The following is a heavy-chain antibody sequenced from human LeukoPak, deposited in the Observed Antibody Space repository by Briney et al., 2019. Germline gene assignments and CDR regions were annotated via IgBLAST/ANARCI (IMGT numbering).Heavy chain of an antibody. CDR2: IRSGGSN. CDR3: ARESAYNGSYWPFDY. CDR1: GFIVSNNY. J-gene: IGHJ4*02. V-gene: IGHV3-66*01. D-gene: IGHD1-26*01. Sequence: PGGSLRLSCAASGFIVSNNYMRWVRQAPGKGLEWVAVIRSGGSNNYEDYAKGIFTISRDNSKNTQYLQMNNLRAEDTAVYYCARESAYNGSYWPFDYWGQGTLVTVSS.